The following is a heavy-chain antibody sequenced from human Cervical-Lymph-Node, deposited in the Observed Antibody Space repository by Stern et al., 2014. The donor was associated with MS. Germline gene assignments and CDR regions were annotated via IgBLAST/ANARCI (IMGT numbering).Heavy chain of an antibody. V-gene: IGHV3-30*18. Sequence: VKLVESGGGVVHPGRSLRLSCVGSGFIFSNHGMHWVRQAPGKGLQWVAVISFDGSKTFYADSVKGRFILSRDNSKNTLYLQMNSLRSEDTAIYYCAKNVDYAFDVWGQGTMVTVSP. CDR2: ISFDGSKT. CDR3: AKNVDYAFDV. CDR1: GFIFSNHG. J-gene: IGHJ3*01. D-gene: IGHD3/OR15-3a*01.